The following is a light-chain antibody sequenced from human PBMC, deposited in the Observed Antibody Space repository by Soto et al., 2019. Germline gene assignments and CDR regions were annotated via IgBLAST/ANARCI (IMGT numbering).Light chain of an antibody. V-gene: IGLV2-14*03. CDR2: DVN. CDR3: SSSTPSTPRYV. J-gene: IGLJ1*01. Sequence: QSALTQPASVSGSPGQSISISCTGTSSDVGAYNYVSWYQQYPGKGPKLIIYDVNNRPSGVSNRFSGSKSGNTASLTISGLQADDGAHYFCSSSTPSTPRYVFGPGPKVT. CDR1: SSDVGAYNY.